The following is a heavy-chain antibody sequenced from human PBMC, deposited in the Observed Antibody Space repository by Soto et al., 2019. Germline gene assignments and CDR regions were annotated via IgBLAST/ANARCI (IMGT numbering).Heavy chain of an antibody. CDR1: GFTVSSNY. CDR2: IYSGGST. Sequence: GGSLRLSCAASGFTVSSNYMSWVRQAPGKGLEWVSVIYSGGSTYYADSVKGRFTISRDNSKNTLYLQMNSLRAEDTAVYYCAKDVVATILEHDAFDIWGQGTMVTVSS. D-gene: IGHD5-12*01. CDR3: AKDVVATILEHDAFDI. V-gene: IGHV3-66*01. J-gene: IGHJ3*02.